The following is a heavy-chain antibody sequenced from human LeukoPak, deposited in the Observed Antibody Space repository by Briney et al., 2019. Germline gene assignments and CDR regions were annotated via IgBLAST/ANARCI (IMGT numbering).Heavy chain of an antibody. V-gene: IGHV1-69*13. J-gene: IGHJ4*02. CDR1: GGTFSSYA. CDR2: IIPIVGTT. Sequence: ASVKVSCKASGGTFSSYAFSWVRQAPGQGLEWMGGIIPIVGTTNYAQMFQGRVTITADESTSTAHMELSSLRSEDTAVYYCARGGYYYDSSGYSHLPDYWGQGTLVTVSA. D-gene: IGHD3-22*01. CDR3: ARGGYYYDSSGYSHLPDY.